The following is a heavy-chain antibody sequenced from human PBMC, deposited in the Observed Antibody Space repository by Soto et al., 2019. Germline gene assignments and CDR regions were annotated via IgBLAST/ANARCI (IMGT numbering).Heavy chain of an antibody. J-gene: IGHJ4*02. D-gene: IGHD2-15*01. CDR2: IYWDDDK. CDR1: GFSLITNGVG. CDR3: ARTFCSGGDCYSEFDY. Sequence: QITLKESGPTLVKPTQTLTLTCTFSGFSLITNGVGVGWIRQPPGKALEWLALIYWDDDKRFSPSLKTRLTFTKDTSKNQVVLTMTNMDPVDTATYYCARTFCSGGDCYSEFDYWGQGILVTVSS. V-gene: IGHV2-5*02.